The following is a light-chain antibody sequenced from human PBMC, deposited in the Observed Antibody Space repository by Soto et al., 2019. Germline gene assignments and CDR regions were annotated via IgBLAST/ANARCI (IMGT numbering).Light chain of an antibody. J-gene: IGLJ1*01. Sequence: QAVVTQPASVSGSPGQSITISCTGTSSDVGSYNLVSWYQQHPGKAPKLMIYEGSKRPSGVSNRFSGSKSGNTASLTISGRQAEDEADYYCCSYAGSSTPLYVFGTGTKLTVL. CDR3: CSYAGSSTPLYV. V-gene: IGLV2-23*01. CDR1: SSDVGSYNL. CDR2: EGS.